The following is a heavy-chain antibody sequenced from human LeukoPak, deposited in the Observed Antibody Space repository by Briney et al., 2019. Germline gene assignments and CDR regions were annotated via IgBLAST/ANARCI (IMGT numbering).Heavy chain of an antibody. J-gene: IGHJ2*01. CDR3: ARAFRARYFDL. CDR2: IYYSGST. Sequence: SETLSLTCTVSGGSITTSSYYWGWIRQPPGKGLKWIVIIYYSGSTYYNPSLKGRVTISVDTSKNQFSLKLSSVTAADTAVYYCARAFRARYFDLWGRGTLVTVSS. CDR1: GGSITTSSYY. D-gene: IGHD2/OR15-2a*01. V-gene: IGHV4-39*01.